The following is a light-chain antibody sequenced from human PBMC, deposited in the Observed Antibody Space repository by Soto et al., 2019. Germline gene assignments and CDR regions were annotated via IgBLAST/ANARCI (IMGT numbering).Light chain of an antibody. CDR3: QKYNSVPRT. V-gene: IGKV1-27*01. CDR2: SAS. J-gene: IGKJ1*01. Sequence: DMQMTQSPPSLSASVGDKITITCRASHDISNYLAWYQQKPGEVPKLLIYSASTLESGVSSRFSGGGTGTDFTLTINILQPEDVGTYYCQKYNSVPRTFGQGTKVEIK. CDR1: HDISNY.